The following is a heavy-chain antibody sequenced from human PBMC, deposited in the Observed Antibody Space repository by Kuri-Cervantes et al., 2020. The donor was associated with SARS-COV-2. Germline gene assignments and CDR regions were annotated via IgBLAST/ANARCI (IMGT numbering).Heavy chain of an antibody. D-gene: IGHD3-16*01. CDR1: GFTFSSYG. V-gene: IGHV3-30*02. J-gene: IGHJ6*03. Sequence: GESLKISCAASGFTFSSYGMHWVRQAPGKGLEWVAFIRYDGSNKYYADSVKGRFTISRDNSKNTLYLQMNSLRAEDTAVYYCAKALEGGGTSLYYYYYYMDVWGKGTTVTVSS. CDR2: IRYDGSNK. CDR3: AKALEGGGTSLYYYYYYMDV.